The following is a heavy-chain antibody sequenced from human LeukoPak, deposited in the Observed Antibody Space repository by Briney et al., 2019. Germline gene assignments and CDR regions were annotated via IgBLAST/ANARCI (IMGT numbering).Heavy chain of an antibody. CDR2: ISAYNGNT. CDR3: ARVVPAAMVDAFDI. J-gene: IGHJ3*02. V-gene: IGHV1-18*01. D-gene: IGHD2-2*01. CDR1: GDTFTSYG. Sequence: GASVKVSSKASGDTFTSYGISWLRQPPGREVEWMGWISAYNGNTNYAQKLQGRVTMTTDTSTSTAYMELRSLRSDDTAVYYCARVVPAAMVDAFDIWGQGTMVTVSS.